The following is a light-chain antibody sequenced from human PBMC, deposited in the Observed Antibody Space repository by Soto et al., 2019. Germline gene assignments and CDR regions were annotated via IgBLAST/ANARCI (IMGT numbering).Light chain of an antibody. CDR2: DNN. Sequence: QSVLTQPPAVSTSPVENVTVCFAVSSSNIGNNYVSWYQQLPGTAPKLLIYDNNKRPSGIPDRFSGSKSGTSATLGITGLQTGDEADYYCGTWDTSMSVYVFGPGTKVTVL. CDR3: GTWDTSMSVYV. J-gene: IGLJ1*01. V-gene: IGLV1-51*01. CDR1: SSNIGNNY.